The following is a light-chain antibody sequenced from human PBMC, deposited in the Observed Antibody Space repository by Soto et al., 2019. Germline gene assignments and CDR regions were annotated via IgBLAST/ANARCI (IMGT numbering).Light chain of an antibody. J-gene: IGKJ2*03. Sequence: DIQMTQSPSSVSASVGDRVTISCQASQGISRSLAWYQHKPGKAPRLLIYAASNLQRGVPSRFSGRGSGTDFTLTINSLEPEDFASYYCHQSLSSPYSFGPGTKVDIK. CDR2: AAS. CDR1: QGISRS. CDR3: HQSLSSPYS. V-gene: IGKV1-12*01.